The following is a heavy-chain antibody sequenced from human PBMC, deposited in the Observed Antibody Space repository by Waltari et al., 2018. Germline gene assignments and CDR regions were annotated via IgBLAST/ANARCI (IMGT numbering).Heavy chain of an antibody. CDR2: INPNSGGT. CDR3: ARGGPAIFGVLITKRFDY. D-gene: IGHD3-3*01. CDR1: GYTFTDYY. J-gene: IGHJ4*02. V-gene: IGHV1-2*06. Sequence: VQLVQSGAEVKKPGASVNVSFKASGYTFTDYYMQWVRQAPGQGLEWMGRINPNSGGTNYKQKFQGRVTMTRDTSISTAYMELSRLRSDDTAVYYCARGGPAIFGVLITKRFDYWGQGTLVTVSS.